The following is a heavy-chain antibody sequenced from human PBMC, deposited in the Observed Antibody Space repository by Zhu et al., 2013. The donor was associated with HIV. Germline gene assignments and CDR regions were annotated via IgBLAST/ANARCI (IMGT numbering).Heavy chain of an antibody. CDR2: ISAYNGNT. V-gene: IGHV1-18*01. CDR1: GYTFTSYG. D-gene: IGHD5-18*01. J-gene: IGHJ6*04. CDR3: AREVRDSYGSRADV. Sequence: PGASVKVPCKASGYTFTSYGISWVRQAPGQGLEWMGWISAYNGNTNYAQKVQGRVTMTTDTSTRTAYMELRSLRSDDTAVYYCAREVRDSYGSRADVWGKGTTVTVSS.